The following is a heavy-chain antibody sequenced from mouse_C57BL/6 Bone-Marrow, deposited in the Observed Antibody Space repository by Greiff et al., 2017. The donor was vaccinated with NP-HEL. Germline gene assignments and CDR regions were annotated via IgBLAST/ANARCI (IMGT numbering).Heavy chain of an antibody. J-gene: IGHJ4*01. V-gene: IGHV1-15*01. CDR2: IDPETGGT. D-gene: IGHD2-5*01. Sequence: SGAELVRPGASVTLSCKASGYTFTDYEMHWVKQTPVHGLEWIGAIDPETGGTAYNQKFKGKAILTADKSSSTAYMELRSLTSEDSAVYYCTRSHSKSSPYYAMDYWGQGTSVTVSS. CDR1: GYTFTDYE. CDR3: TRSHSKSSPYYAMDY.